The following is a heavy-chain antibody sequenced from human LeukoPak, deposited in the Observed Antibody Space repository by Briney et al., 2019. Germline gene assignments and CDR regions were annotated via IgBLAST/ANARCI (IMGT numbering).Heavy chain of an antibody. CDR3: VTDEGGY. J-gene: IGHJ4*02. D-gene: IGHD3-16*01. CDR1: GGSFSNSY. CDR2: IHTSGST. V-gene: IGHV4-4*07. Sequence: SETLSLTCTVSGGSFSNSYWSWIRQPSGKGLEWIGRIHTSGSTNYNPSLNHRLTMSIDAPKNQISLRLSSVTAADTAIYYCVTDEGGYRVQGTLVTVSS.